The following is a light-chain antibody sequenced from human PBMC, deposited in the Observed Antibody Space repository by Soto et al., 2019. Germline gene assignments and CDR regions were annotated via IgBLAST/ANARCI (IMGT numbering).Light chain of an antibody. CDR1: QTIRDSY. V-gene: IGKV3-20*01. CDR3: QQYGSSPLT. J-gene: IGKJ4*01. Sequence: EIVLTQSRGTLSVSPGERATLSCRASQTIRDSYVAWYQQKPGQAPRLLIYGASNRATGVPDRFSGRGSGTGFTLIISRLEPEDFAVYYCQQYGSSPLTFGGGTKVEIK. CDR2: GAS.